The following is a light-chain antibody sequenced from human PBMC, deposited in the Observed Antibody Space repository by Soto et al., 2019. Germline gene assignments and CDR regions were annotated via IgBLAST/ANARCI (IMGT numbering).Light chain of an antibody. Sequence: ENVLTQSPATLSLSPGERATLSCRASQGVSSYLAWYQQKPGQAPRLLIYDASYRATGIPARFSGSGSGTDFTLTVSRLEAEDFAVYYCQHRANWLYTFGQGTKVEI. CDR1: QGVSSY. CDR3: QHRANWLYT. CDR2: DAS. V-gene: IGKV3-11*01. J-gene: IGKJ2*01.